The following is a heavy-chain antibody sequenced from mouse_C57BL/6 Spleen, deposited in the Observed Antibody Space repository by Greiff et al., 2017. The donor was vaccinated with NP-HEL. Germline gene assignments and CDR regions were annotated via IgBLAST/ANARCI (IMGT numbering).Heavy chain of an antibody. CDR3: MTAQAWGPLDY. V-gene: IGHV1-50*01. CDR1: GYTFTSYW. CDR2: IDPSDSYT. J-gene: IGHJ2*01. D-gene: IGHD3-2*02. Sequence: VQLQQSGAELVKPGASVKLSCKASGYTFTSYWMQWVKQRPGQGLEWIGEIDPSDSYTYYNQKFKDKATLTVDTSSSTAYMQRSSLTSADSAVYYCMTAQAWGPLDYWGQSTTLTVSS.